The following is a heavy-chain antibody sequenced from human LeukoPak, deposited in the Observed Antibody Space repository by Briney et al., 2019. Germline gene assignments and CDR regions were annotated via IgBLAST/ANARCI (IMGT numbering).Heavy chain of an antibody. CDR3: ARGFATMVRGVVLDF. CDR2: IYHSGST. J-gene: IGHJ4*02. CDR1: SGSFSGYY. Sequence: PSEALSLTCAVYSGSFSGYYWSWIRQPPGKGLEWIGEIYHSGSTNYNPSLKSRVTISVDTSKNQFSLKLSSVTAADTAVYYCARGFATMVRGVVLDFWGLGTLVTVSS. D-gene: IGHD3-10*01. V-gene: IGHV4-34*01.